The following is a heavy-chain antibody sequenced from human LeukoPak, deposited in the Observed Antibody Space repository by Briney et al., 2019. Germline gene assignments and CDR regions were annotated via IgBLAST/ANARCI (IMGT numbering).Heavy chain of an antibody. CDR1: GFTFSSYA. CDR3: ARVDGDYDNNWFDP. V-gene: IGHV3-64*01. D-gene: IGHD4-17*01. J-gene: IGHJ5*02. Sequence: PGGSLRLSCAASGFTFSSYAMHWVRQAPGKGLEYVSAISSNGGSTHYANSVKGRFTISRDNSKNTLYLQMGSLRAEDMAVYYCARVDGDYDNNWFDPWGQGTLVTVSS. CDR2: ISSNGGST.